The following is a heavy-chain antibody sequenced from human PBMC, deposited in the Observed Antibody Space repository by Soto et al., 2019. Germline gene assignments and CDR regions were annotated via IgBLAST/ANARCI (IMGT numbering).Heavy chain of an antibody. J-gene: IGHJ6*02. D-gene: IGHD4-17*01. CDR2: IYYSGST. CDR1: GGSISSSSYY. Sequence: SETLSLTCTVSGGSISSSSYYWGWIRQPPGKGLEWIGSIYYSGSTYYNPSLKSRVTISVDTSKNQFSLKLSSVTAADTAVYYCARQRTGTTVTTKRYYYYGMDVWGQGTTVTVSS. CDR3: ARQRTGTTVTTKRYYYYGMDV. V-gene: IGHV4-39*01.